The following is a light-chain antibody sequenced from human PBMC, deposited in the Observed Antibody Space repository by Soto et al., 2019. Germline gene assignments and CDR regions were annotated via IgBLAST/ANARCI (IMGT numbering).Light chain of an antibody. CDR1: SSDVGGYDY. Sequence: QSVLTQPPSASGSPGQSVTISCTGTSSDVGGYDYVSWYQQHPGKAPKAMIYEVNKRPSGVPDRFSGSKSGNTASLTVSGLLAEDEADYYCSSYGGRNNLLFGGGTKLTVL. V-gene: IGLV2-8*01. J-gene: IGLJ3*02. CDR3: SSYGGRNNLL. CDR2: EVN.